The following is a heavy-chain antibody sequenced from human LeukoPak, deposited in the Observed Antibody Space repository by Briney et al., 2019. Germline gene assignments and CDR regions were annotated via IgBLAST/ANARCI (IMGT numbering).Heavy chain of an antibody. D-gene: IGHD3-16*02. V-gene: IGHV3-7*03. CDR1: GFTFSNYW. CDR3: AKGAGITFGGVIAPDF. CDR2: MKLDGSKE. J-gene: IGHJ4*02. Sequence: QPGGSLRLSCVASGFTFSNYWMTWVRQAPGKGLEWLANMKLDGSKEHYVDSVKGRFTISRDNAKNSVYLQMNSLRAEDTAEYYCAKGAGITFGGVIAPDFWGQGTLVTVSS.